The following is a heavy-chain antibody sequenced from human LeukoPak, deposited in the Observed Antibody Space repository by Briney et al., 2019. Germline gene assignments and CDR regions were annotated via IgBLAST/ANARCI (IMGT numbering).Heavy chain of an antibody. V-gene: IGHV1-2*02. J-gene: IGHJ4*02. Sequence: ASVKVSCKASGYTFTGYYMHWVRQAPGQGLEWMGWINPNSGGTNYAQKFQGRVTMTRDTSISTAHMELSRLRSDDTAVYYCARANRRVDIVATRGGPFDYWGQGTLVTVSS. D-gene: IGHD5-12*01. CDR3: ARANRRVDIVATRGGPFDY. CDR2: INPNSGGT. CDR1: GYTFTGYY.